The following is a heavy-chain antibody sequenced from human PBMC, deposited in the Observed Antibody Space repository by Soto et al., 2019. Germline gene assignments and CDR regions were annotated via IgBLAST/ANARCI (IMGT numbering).Heavy chain of an antibody. CDR1: GFTFSSYG. J-gene: IGHJ6*02. D-gene: IGHD3-10*01. Sequence: GGSLRLSCAASGFTFSSYGMHWVRQAPGKGLEWVAVIWYDGSNKYYADSVKGRFTISRDNSKNTLYLQMNSLRAEDTAVYYCARDGYMVRGVGPEGMDVWGQGTTVTVSS. V-gene: IGHV3-33*01. CDR2: IWYDGSNK. CDR3: ARDGYMVRGVGPEGMDV.